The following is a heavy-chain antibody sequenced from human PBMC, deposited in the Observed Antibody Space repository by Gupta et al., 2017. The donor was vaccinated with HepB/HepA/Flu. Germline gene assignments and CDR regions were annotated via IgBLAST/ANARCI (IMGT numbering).Heavy chain of an antibody. CDR3: GRWGPMYYYMDV. CDR2: ISAYNGKT. Sequence: QVQLVQSGGEVKNPGASVKLSCKASGYTFTSYGFTWLRQAPGQGLEWIGWISAYNGKTDYAQKFQGRVTMTTETSTSTAYMELRSLRSDDTAVYYCGRWGPMYYYMDVWGKGTTVSVSS. D-gene: IGHD2-2*01. J-gene: IGHJ6*03. V-gene: IGHV1-18*01. CDR1: GYTFTSYG.